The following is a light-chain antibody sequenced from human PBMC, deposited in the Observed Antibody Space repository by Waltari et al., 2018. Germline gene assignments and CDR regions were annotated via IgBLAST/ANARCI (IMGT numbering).Light chain of an antibody. CDR2: EAS. CDR1: RDINIY. Sequence: DIKMIQSPSSLSASVGDRVTITCQASRDINIYLNWYQQKPGKAPNLLIYEASKLETGVPSRFSGSGSGTDFTFTISSLQPEDIATYYCQQYDNLPLTFGHGTRLEIK. CDR3: QQYDNLPLT. J-gene: IGKJ5*01. V-gene: IGKV1-33*01.